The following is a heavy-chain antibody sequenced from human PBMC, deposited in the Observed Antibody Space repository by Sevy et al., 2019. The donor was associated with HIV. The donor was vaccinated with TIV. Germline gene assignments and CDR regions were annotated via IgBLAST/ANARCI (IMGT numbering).Heavy chain of an antibody. V-gene: IGHV1-69*13. CDR3: ARGGKQLEDYYYYGMDV. Sequence: ASVEVSCKASGGTFSSYAISWVRQAPGQGLEWMGGIIPIFGTANYAQKFQGRVTITADESTSTAYMELSSLRSEDTAVYYCARGGKQLEDYYYYGMDVWGQGTTVTVSS. D-gene: IGHD1-1*01. J-gene: IGHJ6*02. CDR1: GGTFSSYA. CDR2: IIPIFGTA.